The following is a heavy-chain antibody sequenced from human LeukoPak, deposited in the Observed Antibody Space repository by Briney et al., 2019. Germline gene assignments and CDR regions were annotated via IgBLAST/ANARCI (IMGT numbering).Heavy chain of an antibody. CDR3: GRGSVGFGELNY. V-gene: IGHV3-74*01. CDR2: INSDGRII. Sequence: PGGSLRLSCAASGFTFSNYWMHWVRQVPGKGLVWVSHINSDGRIINYADSVKGRFTISRDNAKNTLYLQMNSLRVEDTAVYYCGRGSVGFGELNYWGQGTLVTVSS. J-gene: IGHJ4*02. CDR1: GFTFSNYW. D-gene: IGHD3-10*01.